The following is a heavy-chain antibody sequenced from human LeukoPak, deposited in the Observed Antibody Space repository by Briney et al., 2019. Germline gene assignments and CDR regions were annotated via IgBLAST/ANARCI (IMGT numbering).Heavy chain of an antibody. J-gene: IGHJ3*02. D-gene: IGHD1-26*01. CDR1: GGSISSGSYY. Sequence: SETLSLTCTVSGGSISSGSYYWSWIRQPAGKGLEWIGRIYTSGSTNYNPSLKSRVTISVDTSKNQFSLKLSSVTAADTAVYYCARGLSGSYFGPGAFDIWGQGTMVTVSS. V-gene: IGHV4-61*02. CDR3: ARGLSGSYFGPGAFDI. CDR2: IYTSGST.